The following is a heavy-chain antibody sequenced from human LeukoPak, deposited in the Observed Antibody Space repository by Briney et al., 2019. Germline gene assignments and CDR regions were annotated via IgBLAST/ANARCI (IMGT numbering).Heavy chain of an antibody. CDR3: ASWGAGGNS. V-gene: IGHV3-7*01. D-gene: IGHD3-16*01. J-gene: IGHJ4*02. Sequence: GGSLRLSCEASGFTLSTYWMNWVRQVPGKGLDWVANINPDGSGKRYVDSVKGRFTIARDNAVNSLSLQMNSLRAEDTAVYYCASWGAGGNSWGRGTLVTVSS. CDR1: GFTLSTYW. CDR2: INPDGSGK.